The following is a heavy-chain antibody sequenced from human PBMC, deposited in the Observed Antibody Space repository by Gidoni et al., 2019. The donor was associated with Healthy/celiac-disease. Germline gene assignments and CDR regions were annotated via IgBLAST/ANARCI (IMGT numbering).Heavy chain of an antibody. V-gene: IGHV3-33*01. J-gene: IGHJ5*02. CDR2: IWYDGSNK. CDR3: ARGNYDILTGHNWFDP. D-gene: IGHD3-9*01. Sequence: QVQLVESGGGVVQPGRSLRLSCAAPGLPFSSYGMHWVRQAPGKGLEWVAVIWYDGSNKYYADSVKGRFTISRDNSKNTLYLQMNSLRAEDTAVHYCARGNYDILTGHNWFDPWGQGTLVTVSS. CDR1: GLPFSSYG.